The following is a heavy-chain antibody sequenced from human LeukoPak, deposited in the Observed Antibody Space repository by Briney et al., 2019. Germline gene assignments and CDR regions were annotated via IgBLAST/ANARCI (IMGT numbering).Heavy chain of an antibody. CDR1: GGTFSSYA. CDR2: IIPIFGTA. V-gene: IGHV1-69*13. CDR3: ARGSAVADGEYYFDY. D-gene: IGHD6-19*01. J-gene: IGHJ4*02. Sequence: ASVKVSCKASGGTFSSYAISWVRQAPGQGLEWMGGIIPIFGTANYAQKFQGRVTITADESTSTAYMELSSLRSEDTAVYYCARGSAVADGEYYFDYWGQGTLVTVSS.